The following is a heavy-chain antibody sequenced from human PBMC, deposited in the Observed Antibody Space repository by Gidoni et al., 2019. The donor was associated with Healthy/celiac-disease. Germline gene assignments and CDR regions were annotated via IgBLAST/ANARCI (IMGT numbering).Heavy chain of an antibody. V-gene: IGHV3-23*01. D-gene: IGHD2-15*01. CDR2: SSGSGGST. CDR1: GFTFSSYA. CDR3: AKDRARYCSGGSCYIWDY. Sequence: EVQLLESGGGLVQPGGSLRLSCAASGFTFSSYAMSWVRQAPGKGLEWVSASSGSGGSTYYADSVKGRFTISRDNSKNTLYLQMNSLRAEDTAVYYCAKDRARYCSGGSCYIWDYWGQGTLVTVSS. J-gene: IGHJ4*02.